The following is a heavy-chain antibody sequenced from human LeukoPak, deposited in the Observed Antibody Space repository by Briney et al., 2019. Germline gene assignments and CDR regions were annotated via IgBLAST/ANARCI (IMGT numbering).Heavy chain of an antibody. D-gene: IGHD2-2*01. CDR2: TTTSAET. J-gene: IGHJ4*02. CDR1: AFIFSNYA. Sequence: GGSLRLSCAASAFIFSNYAMSWVRQTPGKELEWVSSTTTSAETWYADSVKGRFTTSRDTSKSTLFLHLSNLRPEDTAIYFCARDQGPDYAPVGSATRAYWGQGTLVAVSS. V-gene: IGHV3-23*01. CDR3: ARDQGPDYAPVGSATRAY.